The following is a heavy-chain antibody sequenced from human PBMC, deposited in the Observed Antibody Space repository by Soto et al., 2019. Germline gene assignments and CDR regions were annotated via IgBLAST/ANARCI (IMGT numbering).Heavy chain of an antibody. CDR2: INGDGSAK. CDR1: GVSFTNYW. Sequence: GGSLRISCVASGVSFTNYWMAWVRQAPGEGLEWVANINGDGSAKFYVDSVKGRFTISRDNAKNSLYLQMNSLRAEDTAVYYCTTSQDCTGEDWGQGTLETVSS. V-gene: IGHV3-7*01. CDR3: TTSQDCTGED. J-gene: IGHJ4*02. D-gene: IGHD2-21*02.